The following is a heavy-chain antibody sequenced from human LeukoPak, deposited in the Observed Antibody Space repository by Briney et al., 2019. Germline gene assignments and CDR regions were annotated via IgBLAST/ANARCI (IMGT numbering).Heavy chain of an antibody. J-gene: IGHJ4*02. Sequence: ASVKVSCKVSGYTLTELFMHWVRQAPGKGLEWMGGFDPEDGETIYAQKFQGRVTMTEDTSTDTAYMELSSLRSEDTAVYYCATGTLYDYVWGSYRYIPWNYWGQGTLVTVSS. CDR3: ATGTLYDYVWGSYRYIPWNY. D-gene: IGHD3-16*02. CDR2: FDPEDGET. CDR1: GYTLTELF. V-gene: IGHV1-24*01.